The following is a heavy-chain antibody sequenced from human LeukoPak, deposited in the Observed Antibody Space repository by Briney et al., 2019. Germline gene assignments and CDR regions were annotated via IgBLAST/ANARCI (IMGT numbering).Heavy chain of an antibody. CDR1: GGSISSSSYY. CDR3: ASGGGKSAFDI. D-gene: IGHD3-16*01. Sequence: SETLSLTCTVSGGSISSSSYYWGWIRQPPGKGLEWIGSIYYSGSTYYNPSLKSRVTISVDTSKNQFSLKLSSVTAADTAVYYCASGGGKSAFDIWGQGTMVTVSS. CDR2: IYYSGST. J-gene: IGHJ3*02. V-gene: IGHV4-39*07.